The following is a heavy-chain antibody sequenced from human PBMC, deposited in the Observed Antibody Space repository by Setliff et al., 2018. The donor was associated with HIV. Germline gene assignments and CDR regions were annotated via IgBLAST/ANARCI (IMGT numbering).Heavy chain of an antibody. CDR1: GFSFSDYY. V-gene: IGHV3-15*07. CDR2: IKSKFDGGTT. CDR3: VLHPPLDP. D-gene: IGHD4-4*01. J-gene: IGHJ5*02. Sequence: GGSLRLSCAASGFSFSDYYMNWIRQAPGKGLEWVGLIKSKFDGGTTDYAAPVRGRFTISRDDFRDTLYLQMNGLQVEDTATYFCVLHPPLDPWGQGTLVTVSS.